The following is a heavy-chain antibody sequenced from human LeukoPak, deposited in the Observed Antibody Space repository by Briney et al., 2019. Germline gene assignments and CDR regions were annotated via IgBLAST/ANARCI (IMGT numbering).Heavy chain of an antibody. V-gene: IGHV3-7*01. CDR3: ARSPDGVDN. J-gene: IGHJ4*02. D-gene: IGHD3-10*01. CDR2: IKEDGSEI. Sequence: GGSLRLSCAASVFIFSNYWMTWVRQTPGKGLEFVANIKEDGSEIFYLDSVKGRFTISRDNAKNSVYLQMNSLRAEDTAVYYCARSPDGVDNWGQGTLVTVSS. CDR1: VFIFSNYW.